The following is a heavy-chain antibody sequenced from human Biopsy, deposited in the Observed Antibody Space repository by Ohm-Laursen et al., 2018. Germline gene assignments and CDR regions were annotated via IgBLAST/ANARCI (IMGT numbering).Heavy chain of an antibody. V-gene: IGHV3-53*01. CDR3: AREKGGDPYYFDY. D-gene: IGHD3-10*01. CDR1: GSSVSDNY. CDR2: IYSDGRT. Sequence: SLRLSCAATGSSVSDNYMSWVRQAPGKGLEWVSVIYSDGRTYYADSVKGRVTISSDNSKNALYLQMSSLRAEDTAVYYCAREKGGDPYYFDYWGQGTLVTISS. J-gene: IGHJ4*02.